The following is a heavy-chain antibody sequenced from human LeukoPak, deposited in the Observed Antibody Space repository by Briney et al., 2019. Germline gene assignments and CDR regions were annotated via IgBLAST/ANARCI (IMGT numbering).Heavy chain of an antibody. CDR2: IYSGGST. Sequence: SGGSLRLSCAASGFTVSTNYMNWVRQAPGKGLEWVSVIYSGGSTYYADSVKGRFTISRDNSKNTLYLQMNSLRAEDTAVYHCARDTVTTFRFRDYYYYGMDVWGQGTTVTVSS. V-gene: IGHV3-53*01. J-gene: IGHJ6*02. D-gene: IGHD4-17*01. CDR3: ARDTVTTFRFRDYYYYGMDV. CDR1: GFTVSTNY.